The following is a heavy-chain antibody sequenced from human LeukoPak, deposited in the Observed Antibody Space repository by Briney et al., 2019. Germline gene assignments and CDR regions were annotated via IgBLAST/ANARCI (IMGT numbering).Heavy chain of an antibody. CDR2: IRYDGSNE. D-gene: IGHD5-12*01. Sequence: GGSLRLSCAASGFTFSSYGMHWVRQAPGKGLEWVAFIRYDGSNEYYADSVKGRFTISRDNSKNTLYLQMNSLRAEDTAVYYCAKDHPGYSGYDPSYYYYYMDVWGKGTTVTISS. CDR3: AKDHPGYSGYDPSYYYYYMDV. V-gene: IGHV3-30*02. J-gene: IGHJ6*03. CDR1: GFTFSSYG.